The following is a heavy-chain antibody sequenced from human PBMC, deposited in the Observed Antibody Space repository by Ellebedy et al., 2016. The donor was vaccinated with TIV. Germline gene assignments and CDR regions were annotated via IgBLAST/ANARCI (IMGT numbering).Heavy chain of an antibody. D-gene: IGHD6-13*01. CDR1: GYTFTSFY. CDR3: ARDLEAAAGTLIPNWDYYYYYGIDV. V-gene: IGHV1-46*01. CDR2: VNPSGGST. Sequence: ASVKVSCKASGYTFTSFYIHWVRQAPGQGLEWMGVVNPSGGSTRSAQKFQGRVTMTGDTSTSTVYMELSTLRSEDTAVYYCARDLEAAAGTLIPNWDYYYYYGIDVWGQGTTVTVSS. J-gene: IGHJ6*02.